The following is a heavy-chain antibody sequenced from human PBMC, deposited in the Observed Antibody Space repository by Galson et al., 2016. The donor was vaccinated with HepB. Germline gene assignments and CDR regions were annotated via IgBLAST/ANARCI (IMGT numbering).Heavy chain of an antibody. J-gene: IGHJ4*02. CDR1: GFSFSDEN. D-gene: IGHD2-15*01. CDR2: ISSTGNYI. V-gene: IGHV3-21*06. Sequence: SLRLSCAASGFSFSDENMNWVRQAPGKGLEWISLISSTGNYIYYADSVKGRFTVSRDNTGNSVYLQMNSLRPDDTALYYCANFCGSKCYARADYWGQGALVSLSS. CDR3: ANFCGSKCYARADY.